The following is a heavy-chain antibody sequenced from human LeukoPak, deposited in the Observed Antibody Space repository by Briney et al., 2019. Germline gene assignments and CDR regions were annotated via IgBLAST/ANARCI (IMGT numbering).Heavy chain of an antibody. CDR3: ASDDDSGSYYAY. CDR2: IYSGGST. Sequence: GGSLRLSCAASGFTVSSNYMSWVRQAPGKGLEWVSVIYSGGSTYYADSVKGRFTISRDNAKNSLYLQMNSLRAEDTAVYYCASDDDSGSYYAYWGQGTLVTVSS. D-gene: IGHD1-26*01. CDR1: GFTVSSNY. J-gene: IGHJ4*02. V-gene: IGHV3-53*01.